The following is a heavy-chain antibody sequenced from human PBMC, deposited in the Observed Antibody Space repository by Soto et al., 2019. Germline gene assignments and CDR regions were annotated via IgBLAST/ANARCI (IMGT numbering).Heavy chain of an antibody. Sequence: PSETLSLTCTVSGTSISSYYWSWIRQPTGKGLEWIANIHYSGTTNYNPSLASRVTLSVDTSKNQFSLKMTSVTAADRAMYFCARYNSYAIDYWGRRTLVTVSS. V-gene: IGHV4-59*01. J-gene: IGHJ4*02. CDR1: GTSISSYY. D-gene: IGHD2-8*01. CDR3: ARYNSYAIDY. CDR2: IHYSGTT.